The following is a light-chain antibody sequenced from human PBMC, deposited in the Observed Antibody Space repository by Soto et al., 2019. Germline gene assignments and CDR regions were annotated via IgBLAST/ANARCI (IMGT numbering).Light chain of an antibody. CDR3: QQYGSSPCT. CDR2: GAS. V-gene: IGKV3-20*01. CDR1: QSVSSSY. J-gene: IGKJ2*02. Sequence: EIVLTQSPGTLSLSPGERATLSCRASQSVSSSYLAWYQQKPGQAPRLLIYGASSRATGIPDRFSGSGSGTDFTLTISRLEPEDFAVYYCQQYGSSPCTFGQGNKLEI.